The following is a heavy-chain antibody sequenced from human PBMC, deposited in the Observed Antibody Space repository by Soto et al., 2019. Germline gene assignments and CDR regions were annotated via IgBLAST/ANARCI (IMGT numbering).Heavy chain of an antibody. V-gene: IGHV1-69*01. J-gene: IGHJ4*02. D-gene: IGHD3-10*01. Sequence: QVQLVQSGAVVRKPGSSVKVSCKSSGDTFSNFAISWVRQAPGQGLEWMGRIIPTFDTPNYAQKFQGRLTITADESTSTAYMELRSLRSADTALYYWARALTYYYNSGAYGGQGTLVTVSS. CDR2: IIPTFDTP. CDR1: GDTFSNFA. CDR3: ARALTYYYNSGAY.